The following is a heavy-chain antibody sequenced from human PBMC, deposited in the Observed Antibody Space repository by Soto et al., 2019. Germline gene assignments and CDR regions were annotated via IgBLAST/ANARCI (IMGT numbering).Heavy chain of an antibody. J-gene: IGHJ6*03. CDR1: GFTFSSYG. V-gene: IGHV3-33*01. CDR3: ARDRIFGGSETNYYYYYMDV. CDR2: IWYDGSNK. D-gene: IGHD3-3*02. Sequence: PGGSLRLSCAASGFTFSSYGMHWVRQAPGKGQERVAVIWYDGSNKYYADSVKGRFTISRDNSKNTLYLQMNSLRAEDTAVYYCARDRIFGGSETNYYYYYMDVWGKGTTVTVS.